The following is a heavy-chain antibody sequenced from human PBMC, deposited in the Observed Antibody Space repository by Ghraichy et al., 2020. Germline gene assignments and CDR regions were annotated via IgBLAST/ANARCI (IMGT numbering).Heavy chain of an antibody. CDR3: ARDVGRDYYDSSGYYIDY. V-gene: IGHV3-21*01. D-gene: IGHD3-22*01. Sequence: GESLNISCAASGFTFSSYSMNWVRQAPGKGLEWVSSISSSSSYIYYADSVKGRFTISRDNAKNSLYLQMNSLRAEDTAVYYCARDVGRDYYDSSGYYIDYWGQGTLVTVSS. J-gene: IGHJ4*02. CDR1: GFTFSSYS. CDR2: ISSSSSYI.